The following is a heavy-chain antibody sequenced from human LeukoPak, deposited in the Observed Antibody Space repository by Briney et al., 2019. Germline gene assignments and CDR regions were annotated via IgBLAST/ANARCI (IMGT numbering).Heavy chain of an antibody. V-gene: IGHV3-21*01. J-gene: IGHJ5*02. CDR1: GFTFSDYS. CDR2: ISAGSNYI. D-gene: IGHD2-2*01. Sequence: GGSLRLSCAASGFTFSDYSMNWVRQAPGKGLEWVSSISAGSNYIYYGDSVKGRFTISRDNAKNSLYLQMSSLRAEDTAVYYCARDTGPDEVVDNWFDPWGQGTLVTVSS. CDR3: ARDTGPDEVVDNWFDP.